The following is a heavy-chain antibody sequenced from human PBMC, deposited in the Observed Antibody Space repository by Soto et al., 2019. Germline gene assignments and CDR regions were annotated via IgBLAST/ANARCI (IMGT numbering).Heavy chain of an antibody. CDR2: INYNSGSV. Sequence: EVQLVESGGGWVQPGRSLRLSCAASGFTFDVYAMHWVRQAPGKGLEWVSGINYNSGSVGYADSVKGSFTISRDNAKTSLHLPLNSLRAEDTAVYYCATDLSLRGLVYLVVEYWGQGTLVTVSP. V-gene: IGHV3-9*01. CDR3: ATDLSLRGLVYLVVEY. J-gene: IGHJ4*02. D-gene: IGHD2-21*01. CDR1: GFTFDVYA.